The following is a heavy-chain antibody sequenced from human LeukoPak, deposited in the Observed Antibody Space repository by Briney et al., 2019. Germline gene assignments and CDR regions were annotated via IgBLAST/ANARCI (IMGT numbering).Heavy chain of an antibody. J-gene: IGHJ4*02. CDR1: GLTFSTYS. CDR3: ARGRWELDY. D-gene: IGHD4-23*01. CDR2: ISSSNNYI. V-gene: IGHV3-21*06. Sequence: GGSLRLSCAASGLTFSTYSMNWVRQAPGKGLEWVSSISSSNNYIYYADSVKGRFTISRDNAKNSLYLQMNSLRAEDTAVYYCARGRWELDYWGQGTLVTVSS.